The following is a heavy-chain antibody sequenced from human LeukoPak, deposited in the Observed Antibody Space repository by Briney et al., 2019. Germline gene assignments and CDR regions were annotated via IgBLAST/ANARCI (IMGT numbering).Heavy chain of an antibody. CDR1: GYTFTSYG. D-gene: IGHD6-13*01. CDR2: ISAYNGNT. V-gene: IGHV1-18*01. Sequence: ASVKVSCKASGYTFTSYGIIWVRQAPGQGLEWMGWISAYNGNTNYAQKLQGRVTMTTDTSTSTAYMELRSLRSDDTAVYYCARDEAIAALPPGERDYYYGMDVWGQGTTVTVSS. CDR3: ARDEAIAALPPGERDYYYGMDV. J-gene: IGHJ6*02.